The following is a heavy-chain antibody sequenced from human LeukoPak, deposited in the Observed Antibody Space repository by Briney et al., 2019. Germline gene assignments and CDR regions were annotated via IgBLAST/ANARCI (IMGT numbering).Heavy chain of an antibody. D-gene: IGHD1-1*01. CDR1: GFTSSESW. J-gene: IGHJ4*02. V-gene: IGHV3-7*03. Sequence: GGSLRLSCVVSGFTSSESWMSWVRQAPGKGLGWVASLNLDGSDKYYVDSVKGRFTISRDNAKNSLYLQMDSLRVEDTAVYYCAKGKRYPDYWGQGTLVTVSS. CDR2: LNLDGSDK. CDR3: AKGKRYPDY.